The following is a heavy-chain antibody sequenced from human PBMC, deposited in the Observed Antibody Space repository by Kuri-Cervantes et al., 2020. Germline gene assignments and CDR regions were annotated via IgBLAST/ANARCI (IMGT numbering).Heavy chain of an antibody. D-gene: IGHD3-10*01. CDR1: GFTFSSYA. CDR2: IKQDGSEK. CDR3: ARDFRLLWFGELSAIDY. Sequence: GESLKISCAASGFTFSSYAMSWVRQAPGKGLEWVANIKQDGSEKYYVDSVKGRFTISRDNAKNSLYLQMNSLRAEDTAVYYCARDFRLLWFGELSAIDYWGQGTLVTVSS. J-gene: IGHJ4*02. V-gene: IGHV3-7*01.